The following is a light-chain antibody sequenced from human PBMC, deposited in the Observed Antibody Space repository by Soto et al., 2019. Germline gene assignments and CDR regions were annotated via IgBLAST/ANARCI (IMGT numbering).Light chain of an antibody. CDR3: CSYTVRYSFV. V-gene: IGLV2-11*01. J-gene: IGLJ1*01. CDR1: SSDVGGYNY. CDR2: DVY. Sequence: QSALAQPRSVSGSPGQSVTISCTGTSSDVGGYNYVSWYQHHPGKAPKLIIYDVYKWPSGVPDRFSGFKSGNTASLTISGLQADDEAIYYCCSYTVRYSFVFGGGTKVTVL.